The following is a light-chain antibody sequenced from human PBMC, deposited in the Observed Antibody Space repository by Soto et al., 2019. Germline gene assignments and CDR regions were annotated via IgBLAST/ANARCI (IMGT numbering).Light chain of an antibody. V-gene: IGKV1-6*01. CDR1: QGIATG. CDR3: LQDYGDSWT. CDR2: AAS. J-gene: IGKJ1*01. Sequence: IQLTQSPSSLSASIRDTVSITCRASQGIATGLAWYQQKPGQAPKLLIYAASNLYTGVPSRFSGSRSGTEFTLTISSLQPEDFASYYCLQDYGDSWTFGQGTKVDIK.